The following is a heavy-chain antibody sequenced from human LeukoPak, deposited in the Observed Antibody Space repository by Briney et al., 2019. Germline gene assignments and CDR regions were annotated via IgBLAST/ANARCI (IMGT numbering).Heavy chain of an antibody. V-gene: IGHV3-33*08. CDR2: IWYDGSNK. J-gene: IGHJ6*02. CDR3: ARDYSRGYYYGMDV. D-gene: IGHD6-13*01. CDR1: GFTFSGSA. Sequence: PGGSLGLSCAASGFTFSGSAMHWVRQAPGKGLEWVAVIWYDGSNKFYADSVKGRFTISRDNSKNTLYLQMNSLRAEDTAVYYCARDYSRGYYYGMDVWGQGTTVTVSS.